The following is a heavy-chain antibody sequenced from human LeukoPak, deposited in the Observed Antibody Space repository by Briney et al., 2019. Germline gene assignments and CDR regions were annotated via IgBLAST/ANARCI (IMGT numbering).Heavy chain of an antibody. CDR2: FYSGSST. V-gene: IGHV3-53*01. D-gene: IGHD3-10*01. J-gene: IGHJ3*02. Sequence: PGGSLRLSCAASGFSVSSNYMSWVRQAPGKGLEWVSVFYSGSSTYYADSVKGRFTISRDNSKNTLYLQMNSLRVEGTAVYYCTRAQDRGVIGAFDIWGQGTTVTVSS. CDR1: GFSVSSNY. CDR3: TRAQDRGVIGAFDI.